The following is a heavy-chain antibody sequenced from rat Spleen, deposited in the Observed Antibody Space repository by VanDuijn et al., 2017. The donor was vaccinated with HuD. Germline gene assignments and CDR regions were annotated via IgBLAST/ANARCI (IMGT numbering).Heavy chain of an antibody. CDR2: IKYDGSST. CDR1: GFTFSNYG. D-gene: IGHD1-11*01. V-gene: IGHV5-29*01. Sequence: EVQLVESGGGLVQPGRSLKLSCAASGFTFSNYGMAWVRQAPTKGLEWVATIKYDGSSTYYRDSVKGRFTISRDNAQNTLYLQMSKLGSEDTAFYYCARATTEGSDYWGQGVMVTVSS. CDR3: ARATTEGSDY. J-gene: IGHJ2*01.